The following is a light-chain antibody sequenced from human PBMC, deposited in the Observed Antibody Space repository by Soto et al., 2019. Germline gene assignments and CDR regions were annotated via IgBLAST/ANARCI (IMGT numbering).Light chain of an antibody. CDR2: DAS. V-gene: IGKV1-33*01. Sequence: DIPMTQSPSSLSASVGDRVTITCQASQDISNYLNWYQQKPGKAPKLLIYDASNLEPRVPSKFSGSGSGTDFTFTISSLQPEDIATYYCQHYDNLSLTFGGGTKVEIK. CDR3: QHYDNLSLT. CDR1: QDISNY. J-gene: IGKJ4*01.